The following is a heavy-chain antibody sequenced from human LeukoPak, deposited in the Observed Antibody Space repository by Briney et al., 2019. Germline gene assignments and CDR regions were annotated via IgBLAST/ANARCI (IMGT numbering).Heavy chain of an antibody. D-gene: IGHD4-17*01. J-gene: IGHJ3*02. CDR3: ARDDGVSAFDI. CDR1: GGSISSGGYY. V-gene: IGHV4-31*03. Sequence: SETLSLTCTVSGGSISSGGYYWSWTRQHPGKGLEWIGYIYYSGSTYYNPSLKSRVTISVDTSKNQFSLKLSSVTAADTAVYYCARDDGVSAFDIWGQGTMVTVSS. CDR2: IYYSGST.